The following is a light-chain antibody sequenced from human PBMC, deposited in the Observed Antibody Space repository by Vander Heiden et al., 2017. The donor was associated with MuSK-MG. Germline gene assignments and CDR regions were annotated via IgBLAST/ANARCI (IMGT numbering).Light chain of an antibody. CDR1: SGDVGGYDH. Sequence: QSALTQPASVSGSPGQSSTISCTGTSGDVGGYDHVSWYKQHPGKVPNRMIYDVSNRPSGVSNRFPGSKSGNTASLTISGLQAEDEADYYCSSYTSSSTYVFGTGTKVTVL. CDR3: SSYTSSSTYV. V-gene: IGLV2-14*01. J-gene: IGLJ1*01. CDR2: DVS.